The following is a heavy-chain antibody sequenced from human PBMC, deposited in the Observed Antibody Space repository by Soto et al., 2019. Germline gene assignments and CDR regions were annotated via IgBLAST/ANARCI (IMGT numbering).Heavy chain of an antibody. CDR1: GFTFSVYE. V-gene: IGHV3-48*03. CDR2: ISSSATTI. D-gene: IGHD2-15*01. J-gene: IGHJ4*02. Sequence: AGGSLRLSCAASGFTFSVYEMNWVRQAPGKGLEWVSYISSSATTIYYADSVRGRFTISRDNARNSLYLQMNSLRAEDTAVYYCARAFKLSGGFSWGEFDYWGQGTPVTVSS. CDR3: ARAFKLSGGFSWGEFDY.